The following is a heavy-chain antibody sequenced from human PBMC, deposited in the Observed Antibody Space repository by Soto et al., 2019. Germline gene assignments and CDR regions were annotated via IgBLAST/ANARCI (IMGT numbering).Heavy chain of an antibody. J-gene: IGHJ5*02. D-gene: IGHD3-10*01. CDR3: ARLWFGEFARPNWFDP. CDR1: GGSISRSNYY. Sequence: SETLSLTCTVSGGSISRSNYYWGWIRQPPGKGLEWIGGIYYTGSTYYNPSLRSRVTISVDTSENQFSLKLNSMTAADTAVYYCARLWFGEFARPNWFDPWGQGALVTVSS. V-gene: IGHV4-39*01. CDR2: IYYTGST.